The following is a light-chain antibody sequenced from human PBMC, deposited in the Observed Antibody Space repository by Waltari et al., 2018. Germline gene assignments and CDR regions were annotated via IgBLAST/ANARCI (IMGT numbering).Light chain of an antibody. J-gene: IGKJ1*01. CDR3: QQYNSAFTWT. CDR1: QRISYW. V-gene: IGKV1-5*03. CDR2: KAS. Sequence: IQMTQSPSTLPPSVGDRVTITCRASQRISYWLAWYQQKPGKVPKVLIYKASSLESGVPSRFSGSGSGTEFTLTISSPQPDDFATYYCQQYNSAFTWTFGQGTKVEIK.